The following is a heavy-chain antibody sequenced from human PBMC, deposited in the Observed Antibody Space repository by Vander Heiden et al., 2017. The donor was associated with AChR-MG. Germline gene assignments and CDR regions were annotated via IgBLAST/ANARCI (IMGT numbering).Heavy chain of an antibody. J-gene: IGHJ6*02. V-gene: IGHV5-51*01. Sequence: EVQLVQSGAEVKKPGESLKISCTGSGYIFTSYWIGWVRHMPGKGLEWMGVMYPPDSDSRYSPSFQGHVTMSADKSISTAYLQWSSLKASDTAIYYCGRRGKGGLDVWGQGTSVTVS. CDR1: GYIFTSYW. CDR3: GRRGKGGLDV. CDR2: MYPPDSDS.